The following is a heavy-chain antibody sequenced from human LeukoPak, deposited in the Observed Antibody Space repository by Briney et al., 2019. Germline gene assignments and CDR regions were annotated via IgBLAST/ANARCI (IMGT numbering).Heavy chain of an antibody. D-gene: IGHD3-10*01. J-gene: IGHJ5*02. CDR2: INHSGST. CDR1: GYSISSGYY. V-gene: IGHV4-38-2*02. Sequence: SETLSLTCTVSGYSISSGYYWSWIRQSPGKGLEWIGDINHSGSTNYNPSLKSRVTISVDTSKNQFSLTLSSVTAADTAVYFCARGNVWKTIPMVRGVSRPRWFDPWGQGTLVTVSS. CDR3: ARGNVWKTIPMVRGVSRPRWFDP.